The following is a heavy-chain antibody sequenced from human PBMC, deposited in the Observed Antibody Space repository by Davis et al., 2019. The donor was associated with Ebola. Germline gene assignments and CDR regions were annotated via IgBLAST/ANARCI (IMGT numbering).Heavy chain of an antibody. D-gene: IGHD1-20*01. CDR2: IYTGDSDT. J-gene: IGHJ3*02. V-gene: IGHV5-51*01. CDR3: ASLRRTITGMDDGFDI. CDR1: GYSFTSYW. Sequence: GGSLRLSCKASGYSFTSYWIGWVRQLPGKGLEWMGIIYTGDSDTRYSPSFRGQVTISADKSIRTAYLQWSSLKASDTAMYYCASLRRTITGMDDGFDIWGQGTMVTVSA.